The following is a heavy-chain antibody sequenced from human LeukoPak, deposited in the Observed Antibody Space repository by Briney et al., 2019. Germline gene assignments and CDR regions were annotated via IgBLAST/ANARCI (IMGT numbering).Heavy chain of an antibody. CDR2: INQNRGQS. V-gene: IGHV3-7*03. CDR1: GFSFSNYW. CDR3: VKNSGWYCLDY. D-gene: IGHD6-13*01. J-gene: IGHJ4*02. Sequence: PGGSLRLSCEASGFSFSNYWMTWVRQAPGKGLEWVADINQNRGQSYYVDSVKGRFTLSRDNAKNSLFLQLNSLRAEDTAVYYCVKNSGWYCLDYWGQGITVIVSS.